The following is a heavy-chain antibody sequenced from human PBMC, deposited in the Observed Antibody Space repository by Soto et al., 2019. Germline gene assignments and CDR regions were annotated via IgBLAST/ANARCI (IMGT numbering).Heavy chain of an antibody. Sequence: QVQLQQWGAGLLKPSETLSLICAVSGESLSDHYWSWIRQSPGKGLEWIGDINQYGTTNYNPSLKSRVTISADTSKNQFFLRLTSVTAADTAVYYCARGAHISGVTMCFDPWGQGTLVTVSS. CDR1: GESLSDHY. V-gene: IGHV4-34*01. J-gene: IGHJ5*02. CDR2: INQYGTT. D-gene: IGHD1-20*01. CDR3: ARGAHISGVTMCFDP.